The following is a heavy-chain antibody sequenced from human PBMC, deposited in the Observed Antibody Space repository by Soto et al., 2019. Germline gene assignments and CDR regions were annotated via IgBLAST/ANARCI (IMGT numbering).Heavy chain of an antibody. CDR2: IHTRGII. Sequence: QVQLQESGPGLVKPSETLSLTCTVSGGSVTSSYWSWVRQPAGKGLEWIGRIHTRGIINYNPSLTGRVTMSVDMSRNQIFVRLTSVTAADTGVYYCARGHSSRSGYYDVAWGQGTLVTVSS. CDR3: ARGHSSRSGYYDVA. J-gene: IGHJ5*02. D-gene: IGHD3-22*01. V-gene: IGHV4-4*07. CDR1: GGSVTSSY.